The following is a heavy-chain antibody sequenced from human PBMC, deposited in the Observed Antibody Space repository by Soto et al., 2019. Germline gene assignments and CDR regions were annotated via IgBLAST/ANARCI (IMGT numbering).Heavy chain of an antibody. Sequence: QVQLVQSGAEVKKPGASVKVSCKASGYTFTSYYMHWVRQAPGQGLEWMGIINPSGGSTSYAQKFQGRGTMTRDTSTSTVHMELSSLRSEDTAVYYCARGLLWFGELPYFDYWGQGTLVTVSS. CDR2: INPSGGST. J-gene: IGHJ4*02. CDR3: ARGLLWFGELPYFDY. CDR1: GYTFTSYY. D-gene: IGHD3-10*01. V-gene: IGHV1-46*01.